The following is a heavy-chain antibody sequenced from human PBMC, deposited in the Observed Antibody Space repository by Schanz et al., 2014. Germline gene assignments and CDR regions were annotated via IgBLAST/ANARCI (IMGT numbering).Heavy chain of an antibody. J-gene: IGHJ4*02. V-gene: IGHV1-46*03. CDR3: ARDGEAAAGCDY. D-gene: IGHD6-13*01. CDR1: GYTFTSYY. Sequence: QVQLVQSGAEVKKPGASVKVSCEASGYTFTSYYMHWVRQAPGQGLEWMGIINPSGGSTSYAQKFQGRVTMTRDTSTSTVYMELSSLRSEDTAVYYCARDGEAAAGCDYSGQGTLVTVSS. CDR2: INPSGGST.